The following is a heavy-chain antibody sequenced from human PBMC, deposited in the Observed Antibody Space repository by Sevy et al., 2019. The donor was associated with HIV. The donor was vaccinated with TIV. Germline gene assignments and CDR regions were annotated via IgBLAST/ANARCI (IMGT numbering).Heavy chain of an antibody. CDR2: IGVNNGKT. Sequence: ASVKVSCKASGYNFNTYGITWVRQAPGQGLEWVGWIGVNNGKTNYAARIQARISMTADTSTSTVYMELRTLTSDDTAMYFCARDSYYYDMHSSYRPPDYWGQGTLVTVSS. V-gene: IGHV1-18*01. CDR3: ARDSYYYDMHSSYRPPDY. D-gene: IGHD3-22*01. J-gene: IGHJ4*02. CDR1: GYNFNTYG.